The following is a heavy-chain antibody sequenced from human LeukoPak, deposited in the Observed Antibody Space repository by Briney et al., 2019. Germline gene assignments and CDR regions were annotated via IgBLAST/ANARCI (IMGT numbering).Heavy chain of an antibody. CDR1: GFIFNNYG. J-gene: IGHJ4*02. Sequence: PGRSLRLSCAASGFIFNNYGMHWVRQAPGEGLEWVAVIWFDGSTKYYPDTVKGRFAISRDNSKNTPYLQMNSLRAEDAAVYYCAIAFGDNVSSAPLIDYWGQGSLVTVSS. V-gene: IGHV3-33*01. CDR3: AIAFGDNVSSAPLIDY. CDR2: IWFDGSTK. D-gene: IGHD2-21*02.